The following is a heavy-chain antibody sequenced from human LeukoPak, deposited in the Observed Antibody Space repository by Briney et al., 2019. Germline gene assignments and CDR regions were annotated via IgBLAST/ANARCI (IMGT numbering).Heavy chain of an antibody. D-gene: IGHD5-24*01. Sequence: SETLSLTCAVSGGSISSSNWWSWVRQPPGKGLEWIGQIFHDGTTTYNPSPKSRVIMSGDTSKNQFSLKVSSVTAADTAVYYCARHGGYYFDYWGQGALVTVSS. CDR2: IFHDGTT. V-gene: IGHV4-4*02. CDR3: ARHGGYYFDY. J-gene: IGHJ4*02. CDR1: GGSISSSNW.